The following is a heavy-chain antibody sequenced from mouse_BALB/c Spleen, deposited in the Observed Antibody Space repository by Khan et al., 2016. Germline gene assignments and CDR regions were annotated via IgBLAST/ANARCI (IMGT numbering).Heavy chain of an antibody. CDR1: GYTFTTTG. J-gene: IGHJ4*01. CDR2: INTHTRVP. D-gene: IGHD2-2*01. Sequence: QIQLVQSGPELKKPGETVRISCKASGYTFTTTGMQWVQKMPGKGLKWIGWINTHTRVPKYAEDFKGRFAFSLETSTSTAYLQISNLKNEDTATYFCARGYGYIYGMDYWGQGTSVTVSS. V-gene: IGHV9-4*02. CDR3: ARGYGYIYGMDY.